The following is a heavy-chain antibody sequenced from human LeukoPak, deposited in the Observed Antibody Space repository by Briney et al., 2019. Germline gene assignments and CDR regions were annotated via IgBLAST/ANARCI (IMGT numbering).Heavy chain of an antibody. CDR3: ARPSGYSYARGAFDI. V-gene: IGHV4-34*01. J-gene: IGHJ3*02. CDR2: INHSGST. D-gene: IGHD5-18*01. CDR1: GGSFSGYY. Sequence: SETLSLTCAVYGGSFSGYYWSWIRQPPGKGLEWIGEINHSGSTNYNPSLKSRVTISVDTSKNQFSLKLSSVTAADTAVYYCARPSGYSYARGAFDIWGQGTMVTVSS.